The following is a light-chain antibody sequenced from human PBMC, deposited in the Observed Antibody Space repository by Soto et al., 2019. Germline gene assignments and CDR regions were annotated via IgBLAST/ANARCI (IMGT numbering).Light chain of an antibody. V-gene: IGKV1-5*03. Sequence: DIQMTQSPSTLSASVGDRVTITCRASQSISSWLAWYQQKPGKAPKLLIYKASSLESGVPSRFSGSGSGTEFTLTISSLQPDDFATYYCQQYNNYRTFGQGTKVAIK. CDR3: QQYNNYRT. CDR1: QSISSW. J-gene: IGKJ1*01. CDR2: KAS.